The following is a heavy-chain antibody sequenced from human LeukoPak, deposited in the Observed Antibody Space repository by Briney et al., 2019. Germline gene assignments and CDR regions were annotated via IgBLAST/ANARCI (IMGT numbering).Heavy chain of an antibody. CDR1: GFTFSSYA. CDR2: ISGSGDNT. V-gene: IGHV3-23*01. Sequence: PGGSLRRSCAASGFTFSSYARSWVRQAPGKGLEWVSGISGSGDNTYYADSVKGRSTISRDNSKNTLYVQVNSLGTEDTAAYYCAKGSYYDSSGSFYFDYWGQGTLVTVSS. CDR3: AKGSYYDSSGSFYFDY. D-gene: IGHD3-22*01. J-gene: IGHJ4*02.